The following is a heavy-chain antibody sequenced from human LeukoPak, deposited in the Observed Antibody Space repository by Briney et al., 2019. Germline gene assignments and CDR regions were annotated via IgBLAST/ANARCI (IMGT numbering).Heavy chain of an antibody. CDR3: ARVEGYSGYDLVDY. J-gene: IGHJ4*02. CDR1: GFTFSSYS. CDR2: ISSSSSYI. Sequence: GGSLRLSCAASGFTFSSYSMNWVRQAPGKGLEWVSSISSSSSYIYYADSVKGRFSISRDNAKNSLYLQMNSLRAEDTAVYYCARVEGYSGYDLVDYWGQGTLVTVSS. D-gene: IGHD5-12*01. V-gene: IGHV3-21*01.